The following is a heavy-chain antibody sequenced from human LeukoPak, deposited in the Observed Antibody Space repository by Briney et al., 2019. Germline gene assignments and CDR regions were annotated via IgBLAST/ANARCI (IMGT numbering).Heavy chain of an antibody. CDR1: GGTFSSYA. CDR2: IIPIFGTA. CDR3: ARPSLTRYCSSTSCYSLDY. V-gene: IGHV1-69*15. D-gene: IGHD2-2*01. Sequence: ASVKVSCKASGGTFSSYAISWVRQAPGQGLEWMGRIIPIFGTANYAQKFQGRVTITADESTSTAYMELSSLRSEDTAVYYCARPSLTRYCSSTSCYSLDYWGQGTLVTVSS. J-gene: IGHJ4*02.